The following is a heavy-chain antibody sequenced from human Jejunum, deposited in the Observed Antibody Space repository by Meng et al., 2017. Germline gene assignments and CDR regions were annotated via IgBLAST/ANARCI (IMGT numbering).Heavy chain of an antibody. J-gene: IGHJ4*02. CDR2: IFHSGTT. CDR3: ARTRFHSDSGYYELGY. CDR1: GYSISSGYY. Sequence: SETLSLTCAVSGYSISSGYYWVWIRQSPGKGLEWIARIFHSGTTDYNPSLKSRVTISVDTSKNQFSLKLTSVTAADTAVYYCARTRFHSDSGYYELGYWGQGTLVTVSS. D-gene: IGHD3-22*01. V-gene: IGHV4-38-2*01.